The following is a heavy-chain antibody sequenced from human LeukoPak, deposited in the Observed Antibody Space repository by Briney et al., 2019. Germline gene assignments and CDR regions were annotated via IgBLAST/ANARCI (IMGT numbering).Heavy chain of an antibody. D-gene: IGHD6-13*01. J-gene: IGHJ4*02. V-gene: IGHV4-39*01. CDR2: IYNSEST. CDR3: ATSYSSSWPEIDY. Sequence: SETLSLTCTVPGGSISGGSYYWGWIRQPPGKGLEWIGSIYNSESTYYNPSLKSRVTISVDTSKNQFSLKLSSVTAADTAVYYCATSYSSSWPEIDYWGQGTLVTVSS. CDR1: GGSISGGSYY.